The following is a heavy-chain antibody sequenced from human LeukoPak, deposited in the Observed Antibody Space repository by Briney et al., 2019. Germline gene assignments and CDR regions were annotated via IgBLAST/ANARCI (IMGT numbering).Heavy chain of an antibody. V-gene: IGHV3-64D*09. CDR3: VRGYSFGPYGMDV. Sequence: GGSLRLSRSASGFPFSSYAMHWVRQAPGKGLEYVSAISDSGGSTYYADSVKGRFSISRDNSRNTLYLQMSSLRAEDTAVYFCVRGYSFGPYGMDVWGQGTTVTVSS. CDR1: GFPFSSYA. D-gene: IGHD2-15*01. CDR2: ISDSGGST. J-gene: IGHJ6*02.